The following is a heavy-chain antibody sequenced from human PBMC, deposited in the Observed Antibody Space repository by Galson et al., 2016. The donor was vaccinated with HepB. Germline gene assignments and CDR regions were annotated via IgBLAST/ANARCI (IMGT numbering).Heavy chain of an antibody. D-gene: IGHD6-25*01. J-gene: IGHJ6*02. CDR2: IWYDGSKE. Sequence: SLRLSCATSGFTFNNYGFHWVRQAPGKGLEWVAVIWYDGSKEFYADYAKGRFTISRDDSKNTLFLQMNSLRGEDTALYYSARGRSSAGYYGLDVWGQGTAVTVSS. V-gene: IGHV3-33*02. CDR3: ARGRSSAGYYGLDV. CDR1: GFTFNNYG.